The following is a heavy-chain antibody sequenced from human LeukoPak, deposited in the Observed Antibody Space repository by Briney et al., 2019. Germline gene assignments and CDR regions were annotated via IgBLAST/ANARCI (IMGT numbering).Heavy chain of an antibody. J-gene: IGHJ4*02. D-gene: IGHD1-26*01. CDR2: INPSGGST. Sequence: ASVKVSCKASGYTFTSYYIHWVRQAPGQGLEWMGIINPSGGSTNYAQKFQGRVTMTRDTSTGTVYMELSSLRSEDTAVYYCAKGGWELRGFDYWGQGTLVTVSS. CDR3: AKGGWELRGFDY. CDR1: GYTFTSYY. V-gene: IGHV1-46*01.